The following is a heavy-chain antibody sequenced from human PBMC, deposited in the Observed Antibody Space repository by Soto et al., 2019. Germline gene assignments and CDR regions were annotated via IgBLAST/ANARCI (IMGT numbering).Heavy chain of an antibody. J-gene: IGHJ6*03. V-gene: IGHV6-1*02. CDR2: IYYRSKWLS. CDR3: ARGSWDDVSGHYYIDV. CDR1: GDSVSRDSAA. Sequence: QVQLQQSGPGLVKPSQSLSLTCAISGDSVSRDSAAWNWIRQTPSRGLEWVGRIYYRSKWLSTYEVSVNRRITISPDTYNNQFSLQLSSVTPEATAVYYCARGSWDDVSGHYYIDVWDEGTTVTVSS. D-gene: IGHD5-12*01.